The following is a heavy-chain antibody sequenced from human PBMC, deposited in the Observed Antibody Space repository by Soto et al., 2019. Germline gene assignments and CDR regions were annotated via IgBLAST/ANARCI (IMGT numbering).Heavy chain of an antibody. J-gene: IGHJ4*02. CDR1: GFTFSSYA. CDR3: VKSRGGNNLDFFD. CDR2: VRGNGDPP. Sequence: GGSLRLSCSASGFTFSSYAMHWVRQAPGKGLEYVSGVRGNGDPPFYADSVKGRFTISRDNSKNTLYLQMSGLSADDTAVYYCVKSRGGNNLDFFDWGQGALVTVSS. D-gene: IGHD5-12*01. V-gene: IGHV3-64D*06.